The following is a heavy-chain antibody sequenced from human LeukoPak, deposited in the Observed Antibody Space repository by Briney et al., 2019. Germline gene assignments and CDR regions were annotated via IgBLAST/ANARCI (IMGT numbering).Heavy chain of an antibody. V-gene: IGHV1-18*01. Sequence: ASVKVSCKASGYTFTNFGISWVRQAPGQGLEWMGWISAYNGNTNYAQKLQGRVTMTTDTSTSTAYMELRSLRSDDTAVYYCARGAFARGWFDPWGQGTLVTVSS. D-gene: IGHD3-10*01. CDR3: ARGAFARGWFDP. J-gene: IGHJ5*02. CDR1: GYTFTNFG. CDR2: ISAYNGNT.